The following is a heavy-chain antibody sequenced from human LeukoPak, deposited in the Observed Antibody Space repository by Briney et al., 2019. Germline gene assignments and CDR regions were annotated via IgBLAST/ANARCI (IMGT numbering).Heavy chain of an antibody. V-gene: IGHV3-30*02. CDR3: AKGGGYEAQYYYYYLDV. CDR1: EFTFSSYG. J-gene: IGHJ6*03. CDR2: IRYDGSNK. D-gene: IGHD5-12*01. Sequence: GGSLRLSCAASEFTFSSYGMHWVRQAPGKGLEWVAFIRYDGSNKYYADSVKGRFTISRDNSKNTLYLQMKSLRAEDTAVYYCAKGGGYEAQYYYYYLDVWGKGTTVTISS.